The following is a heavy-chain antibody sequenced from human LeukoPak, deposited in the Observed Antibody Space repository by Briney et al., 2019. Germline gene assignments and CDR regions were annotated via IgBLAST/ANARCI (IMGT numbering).Heavy chain of an antibody. Sequence: GGSLRLSCAASGFTLSSYWMSWVRQAPGKGLEWVANIKQDGSEKNYVDSVKGRFTISRDNAKNALYLQMNSLRADDTAIYYCARAGEMRYMDAWGKGTAVTVSS. CDR3: ARAGEMRYMDA. V-gene: IGHV3-7*01. CDR1: GFTLSSYW. CDR2: IKQDGSEK. J-gene: IGHJ6*03. D-gene: IGHD5-24*01.